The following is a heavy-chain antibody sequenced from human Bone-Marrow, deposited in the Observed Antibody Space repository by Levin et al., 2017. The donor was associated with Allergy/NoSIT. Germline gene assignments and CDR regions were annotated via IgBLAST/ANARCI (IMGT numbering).Heavy chain of an antibody. J-gene: IGHJ3*02. CDR2: IKADGSEK. Sequence: LSLTCAASGFTFSNYWMTWVRQAPGKGLEWVANIKADGSEKRYVDSVKGRFTISRDNAKNSLSLQMDSLRADDTAVYYCVRDYELDIWGQGTMVTVSS. D-gene: IGHD3-16*01. CDR1: GFTFSNYW. V-gene: IGHV3-7*01. CDR3: VRDYELDI.